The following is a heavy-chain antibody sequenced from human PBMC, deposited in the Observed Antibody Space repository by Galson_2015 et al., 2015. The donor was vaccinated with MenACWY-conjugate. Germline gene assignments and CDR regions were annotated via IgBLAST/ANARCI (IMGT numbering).Heavy chain of an antibody. Sequence: QSGAEVKKPGESLKISCKGSGYSFTSYWIGWVRQMPGKGLEWMGTIYPGDSDTRYSPSFQGQVTISADKSISTAYLQWSSLKASDTAMYYCATKVEMATIIPYYFDYWGQGTLVTVSS. CDR3: ATKVEMATIIPYYFDY. CDR1: GYSFTSYW. J-gene: IGHJ4*02. CDR2: IYPGDSDT. V-gene: IGHV5-51*01. D-gene: IGHD5-24*01.